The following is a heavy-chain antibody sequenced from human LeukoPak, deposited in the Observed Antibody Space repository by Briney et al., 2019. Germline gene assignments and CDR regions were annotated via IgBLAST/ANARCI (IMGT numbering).Heavy chain of an antibody. D-gene: IGHD3-22*01. Sequence: SQTLSLTCTVSGASISSGSYYWSWIRQPAGKGLEWIGRIYTSGSTNYNPSLKSRVTISVDTSKNQFSLKLGSVTAADTAVYYCARGLTHSGYYNYFDYWGQGTLVTVSS. J-gene: IGHJ4*02. CDR1: GASISSGSYY. CDR2: IYTSGST. CDR3: ARGLTHSGYYNYFDY. V-gene: IGHV4-61*02.